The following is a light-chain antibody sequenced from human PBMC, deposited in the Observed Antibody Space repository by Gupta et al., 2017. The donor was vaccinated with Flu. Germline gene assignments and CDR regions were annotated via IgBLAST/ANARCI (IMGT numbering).Light chain of an antibody. CDR3: QHENSSMCT. CDR1: QSIRTW. J-gene: IGKJ2*02. Sequence: DIQMTQSPSTLSASVGDRVTLTCRASQSIRTWLAWYQQKPGKAPKLLISKASTVESGVPSRFSGSGSGTEFTLTISSRQPEEFGTYYCQHENSSMCTFGQGTXLDIK. CDR2: KAS. V-gene: IGKV1-5*03.